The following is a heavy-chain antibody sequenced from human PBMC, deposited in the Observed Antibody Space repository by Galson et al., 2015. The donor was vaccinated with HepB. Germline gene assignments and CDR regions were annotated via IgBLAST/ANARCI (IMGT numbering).Heavy chain of an antibody. D-gene: IGHD3-10*01. V-gene: IGHV1-24*01. CDR2: FDPEDGET. Sequence: SVKVSCKVSGYTLTELSMHWVRQAPGKGLEWMGGFDPEDGETIYAQKFQGRVTMTEDTSTDTAYMELSSLRSEDTAVYYCATGDTMVRGVPYYYYGMDVWGQGTTVTVSS. CDR1: GYTLTELS. J-gene: IGHJ6*02. CDR3: ATGDTMVRGVPYYYYGMDV.